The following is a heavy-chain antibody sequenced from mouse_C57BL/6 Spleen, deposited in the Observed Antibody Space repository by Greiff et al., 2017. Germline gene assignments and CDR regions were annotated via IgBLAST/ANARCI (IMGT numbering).Heavy chain of an antibody. D-gene: IGHD1-1*01. V-gene: IGHV5-16*01. Sequence: EVKVEESEGGLVQPGSSMKLSCTASGFTFSDYYMAWVRQVPEKGLEWVANINYDGSSTYYLDSLKSRFIISRDKAKNILYLQMSSLTSEDTATYYCARNYGSSLYAMDYWGQGTSVTVSS. CDR2: INYDGSST. J-gene: IGHJ4*01. CDR1: GFTFSDYY. CDR3: ARNYGSSLYAMDY.